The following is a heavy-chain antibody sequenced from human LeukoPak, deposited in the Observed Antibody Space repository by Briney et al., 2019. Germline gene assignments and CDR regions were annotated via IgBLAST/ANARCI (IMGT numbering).Heavy chain of an antibody. J-gene: IGHJ4*02. CDR3: ARLGRY. CDR2: IYSSGST. D-gene: IGHD1-26*01. CDR1: VGSISGDY. V-gene: IGHV4-4*07. Sequence: VKPSETLSLACCVSVGSISGDYWSWIRQPAGKGLEWIGRIYSSGSTNYNPSLKSRVTISVDTSKNQFSLKLSSVTAADTAVYYCARLGRYWGQGTLVTVSS.